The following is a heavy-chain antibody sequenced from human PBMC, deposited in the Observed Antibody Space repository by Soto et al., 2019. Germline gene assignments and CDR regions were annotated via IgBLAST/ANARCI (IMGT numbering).Heavy chain of an antibody. CDR3: AKDFEYGLVPYGMDV. CDR1: GFTFSSYG. CDR2: ISYDGSNK. V-gene: IGHV3-30*18. D-gene: IGHD4-17*01. Sequence: GGSLRLSCAASGFTFSSYGMHWVRQAPGKGLEWVAVISYDGSNKCYADSVKGRFTISRDNSKNTLYLQMNSLRAEDTAVYYCAKDFEYGLVPYGMDVWGQGTTVTVSS. J-gene: IGHJ6*02.